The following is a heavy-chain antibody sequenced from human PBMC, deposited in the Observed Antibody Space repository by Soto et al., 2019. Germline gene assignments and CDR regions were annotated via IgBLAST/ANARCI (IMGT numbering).Heavy chain of an antibody. CDR1: GYTFTSYD. CDR3: ARGRRRGSSGWLAYFDY. D-gene: IGHD6-19*01. J-gene: IGHJ4*02. CDR2: MNPNSGNT. V-gene: IGHV1-8*01. Sequence: QVQLVQSGAEVKKPGASVKVSCKASGYTFTSYDINWVRQATGQGLEWMGWMNPNSGNTGYVQKFQGRVTMTRTTSISTAYMELSSLRSEDTAVYYCARGRRRGSSGWLAYFDYWGQGTLVTVSS.